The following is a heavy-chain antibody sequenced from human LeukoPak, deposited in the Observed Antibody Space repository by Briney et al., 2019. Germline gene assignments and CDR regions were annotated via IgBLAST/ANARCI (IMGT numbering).Heavy chain of an antibody. CDR1: GFTFSSYS. V-gene: IGHV3-48*01. CDR3: ARGARKGDDYGGFFDY. Sequence: GGSLRLSCAASGFTFSSYSMNWVRQAPGKGLEWVSYTSSSSSTIYYADSVKGRFTISRDNSRNTLYLQMNSLRPQDTAVYYCARGARKGDDYGGFFDYWGQGTLVTVSS. D-gene: IGHD4-23*01. CDR2: TSSSSSTI. J-gene: IGHJ4*02.